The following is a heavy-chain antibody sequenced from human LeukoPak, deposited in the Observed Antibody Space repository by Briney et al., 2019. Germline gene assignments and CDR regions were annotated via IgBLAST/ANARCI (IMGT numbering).Heavy chain of an antibody. CDR1: GFTFSSYA. D-gene: IGHD5-18*01. J-gene: IGHJ4*02. CDR3: AIGGYSYGYAKRYFDY. V-gene: IGHV3-23*01. CDR2: ISGSGGST. Sequence: PGGSLRLSCAVSGFTFSSYAMSWVRQTPGKGLEWVSAISGSGGSTSNADSVKGRFTISRDNSKNTLFLQMNSLRAEDTAVYYCAIGGYSYGYAKRYFDYWGQGTLVTVSS.